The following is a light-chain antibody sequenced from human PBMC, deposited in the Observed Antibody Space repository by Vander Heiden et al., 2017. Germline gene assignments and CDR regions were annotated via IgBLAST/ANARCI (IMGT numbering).Light chain of an antibody. Sequence: EIVMTQSPATLSVSPGERATLSCRASQSVSSNVAWYQQKPGQAPRLRIYGASTRATGIPARFSGSGSGTEFTRTISSLQSEDFAVYYCQQYNNWPPYTFGQGTKLEIK. CDR3: QQYNNWPPYT. CDR2: GAS. J-gene: IGKJ2*01. CDR1: QSVSSN. V-gene: IGKV3-15*01.